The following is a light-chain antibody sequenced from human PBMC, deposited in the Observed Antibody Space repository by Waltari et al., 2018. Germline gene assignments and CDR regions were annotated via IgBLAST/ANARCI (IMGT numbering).Light chain of an antibody. Sequence: DIVMTQSPDSLTVSLGARATINCKSSQSVLYSSNNKNNLAWYQQKPGQPPKLLIYWASIRESGVPDRFSGSGSGTDFTLTISSLQAEDVAVYYCQHYHSIPFAFGPGTKVDIK. J-gene: IGKJ3*01. V-gene: IGKV4-1*01. CDR2: WAS. CDR1: QSVLYSSNNKNN. CDR3: QHYHSIPFA.